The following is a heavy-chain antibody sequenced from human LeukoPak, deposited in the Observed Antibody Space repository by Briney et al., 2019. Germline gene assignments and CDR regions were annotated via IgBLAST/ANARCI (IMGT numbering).Heavy chain of an antibody. CDR2: MNPNSGNT. CDR3: ARGKYIVVVPSAALGY. D-gene: IGHD2-2*01. J-gene: IGHJ4*02. CDR1: GYTFTSYD. V-gene: IGHV1-8*01. Sequence: ASMKVSCKASGYTFTSYDINWVRQATGQGLEWMGWMNPNSGNTGYAQKFQGRVTMTRNTSISTAYMELSSLRSEDTAVYYCARGKYIVVVPSAALGYWGQGTLVTVSS.